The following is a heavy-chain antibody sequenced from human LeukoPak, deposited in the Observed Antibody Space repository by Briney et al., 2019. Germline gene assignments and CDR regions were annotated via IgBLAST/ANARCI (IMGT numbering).Heavy chain of an antibody. J-gene: IGHJ4*02. CDR3: AKDKVGDTIDY. D-gene: IGHD3-10*01. V-gene: IGHV3-23*01. Sequence: GGSLRLSCAGSGFTFNTYNMNWVRQAPGKGLEWVSAISGSGGSTYYADSVKGRFTISRDNSKNTLYLQMNSLRAEDTAVYYCAKDKVGDTIDYWGQGTLVTVSS. CDR2: ISGSGGST. CDR1: GFTFNTYN.